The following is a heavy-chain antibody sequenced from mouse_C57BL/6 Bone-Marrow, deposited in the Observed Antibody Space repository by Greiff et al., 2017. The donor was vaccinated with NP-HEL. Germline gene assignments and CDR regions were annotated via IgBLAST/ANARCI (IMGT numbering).Heavy chain of an antibody. D-gene: IGHD1-1*01. V-gene: IGHV1-15*01. CDR2: IDPETGGT. CDR3: TRGGVVASDWYFDV. Sequence: QVQLQQSGAELVRPGASVTLSCKASGYTFTDYEMHWVKQTPVHGLEWIGAIDPETGGTAYNQKFKGKAILTADKSSSTAYMELRSLTSEDSAVYYCTRGGVVASDWYFDVWGTGTTVTVSS. J-gene: IGHJ1*03. CDR1: GYTFTDYE.